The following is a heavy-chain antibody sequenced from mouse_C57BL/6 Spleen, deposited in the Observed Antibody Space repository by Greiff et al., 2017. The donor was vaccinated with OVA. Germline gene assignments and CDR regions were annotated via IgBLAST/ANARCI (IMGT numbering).Heavy chain of an antibody. V-gene: IGHV2-9-1*01. Sequence: VKLMESGPGLVAPSQSLSITCTVSGFSLTSYAISWVRQPPGKGLEWLGVIWTGGGTNYNSALKSRLSISKDNSKSQVFLKMNSLQSDDTARYYCARNKNYYDNESYFDYWGKGTTLTVSS. CDR1: GFSLTSYA. CDR2: IWTGGGT. J-gene: IGHJ2*01. CDR3: ARNKNYYDNESYFDY. D-gene: IGHD2-4*01.